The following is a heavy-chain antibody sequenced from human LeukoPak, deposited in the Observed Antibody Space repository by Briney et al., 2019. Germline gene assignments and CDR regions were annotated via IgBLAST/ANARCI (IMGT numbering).Heavy chain of an antibody. CDR1: GGSFSGYY. CDR3: ARSSRITIFGVVHKEFDY. V-gene: IGHV4-34*01. CDR2: INHSGST. Sequence: PSETLSLTCAVYGGSFSGYYWSWIRQPPGKGLEWIGEINHSGSTNYNPSLKSRVTISVDTSKNQFSLKLSSVTAADTAVYYCARSSRITIFGVVHKEFDYWGQGTLVTVSS. D-gene: IGHD3-3*01. J-gene: IGHJ4*02.